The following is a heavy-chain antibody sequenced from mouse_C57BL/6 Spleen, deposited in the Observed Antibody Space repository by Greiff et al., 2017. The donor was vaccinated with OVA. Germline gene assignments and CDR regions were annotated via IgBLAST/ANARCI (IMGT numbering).Heavy chain of an antibody. V-gene: IGHV1-18*01. CDR2: INPNNGGT. J-gene: IGHJ1*03. Sequence: EVQLQQSGPELVKPGASVKIPCKASGYTFTDYNMDWVKQSHGKSLEWIGDINPNNGGTIYNQKFKGQATLHVDKSSSTAYMELRSLTSEDTAVYYCARRRYGNYVYFDVWGTGTTVTVSS. CDR1: GYTFTDYN. D-gene: IGHD2-1*01. CDR3: ARRRYGNYVYFDV.